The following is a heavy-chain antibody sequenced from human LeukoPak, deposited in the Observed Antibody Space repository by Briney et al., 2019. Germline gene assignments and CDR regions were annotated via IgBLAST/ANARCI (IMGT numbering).Heavy chain of an antibody. D-gene: IGHD2-21*02. CDR2: IYYSGST. Sequence: PSETLSLTCIVSGGSISSGGYYWSWIRQHPGKGLEWIGYIYYSGSTYYNPSLKSRVTISVDTSKNQFSLKLSSVTAADTAVYYCARTYMTSARFDPWGQGTLVTVS. CDR1: GGSISSGGYY. CDR3: ARTYMTSARFDP. J-gene: IGHJ5*02. V-gene: IGHV4-31*03.